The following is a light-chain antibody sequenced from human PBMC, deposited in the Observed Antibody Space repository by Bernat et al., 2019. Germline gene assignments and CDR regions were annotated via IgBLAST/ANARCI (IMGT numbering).Light chain of an antibody. V-gene: IGKV1-5*03. J-gene: IGKJ1*01. CDR1: QRISGW. CDR3: LQYNTYST. CDR2: EAS. Sequence: DIQMTQPPSTLSASIGDRVTITCRASQRISGWLAWYQQKPGKAPKLLIYEASTLETDVPSRFSGSGSGTEFTLTISSLQPDDFATYYCLQYNTYSTFGQGTKVEVK.